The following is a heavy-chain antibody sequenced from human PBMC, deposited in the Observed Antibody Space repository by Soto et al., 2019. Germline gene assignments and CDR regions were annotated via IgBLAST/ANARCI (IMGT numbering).Heavy chain of an antibody. Sequence: QVQLQESGAGLVKPSQTLSLTCTVSGGSISSGGYYWSWIRQHPGKGLEWIGYIYYSGSTYYNPSLKSRVTISVDTSKNQFSLKLSSVTAADTAVYYCARTGERWILGYYFDYWGQGTLVTVSS. D-gene: IGHD2-2*03. CDR3: ARTGERWILGYYFDY. V-gene: IGHV4-31*03. CDR1: GGSISSGGYY. CDR2: IYYSGST. J-gene: IGHJ4*02.